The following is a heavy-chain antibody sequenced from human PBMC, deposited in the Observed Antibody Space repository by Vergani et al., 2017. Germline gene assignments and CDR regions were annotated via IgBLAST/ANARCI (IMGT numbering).Heavy chain of an antibody. D-gene: IGHD3-10*01. J-gene: IGHJ4*02. V-gene: IGHV2-5*02. CDR3: AHSRITMVRGVYNFDY. CDR2: IYWDDDK. Sequence: QITLKESGPTLVKPTQTLTLTCTFSGFSLSTSGVGVGWIRQPPGKALEWLALIYWDDDKRYSPSLKSRLTITKDTSKNQVVLTMTNMDPVDTATYYCAHSRITMVRGVYNFDYWGQGTLVTVSS. CDR1: GFSLSTSGVG.